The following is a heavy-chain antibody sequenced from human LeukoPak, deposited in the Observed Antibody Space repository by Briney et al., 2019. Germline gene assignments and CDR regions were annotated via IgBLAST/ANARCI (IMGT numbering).Heavy chain of an antibody. V-gene: IGHV3-9*01. CDR3: ARDRSYDFWSGYSTPDY. Sequence: PGRSLRLSCAASGFTFDDYAMHWVRQAPGKGLEWVSGISWNSDSTDYANSVKGRFTISRDNAKNSLYLQMNSLRAEDTAVYYCARDRSYDFWSGYSTPDYWGQGTLVTVSS. D-gene: IGHD3-3*01. CDR2: ISWNSDST. J-gene: IGHJ4*02. CDR1: GFTFDDYA.